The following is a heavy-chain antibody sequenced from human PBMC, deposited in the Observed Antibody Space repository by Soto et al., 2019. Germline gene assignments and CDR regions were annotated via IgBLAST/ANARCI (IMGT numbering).Heavy chain of an antibody. D-gene: IGHD3-10*01. Sequence: GGSLRLSCAASGFTFSSYAMSWVRQSPGKGLEWVSAISGSGGSTYYADSVKGRFTISRDNSKNTLYLQMNSLRAEDTAVYYCAKDGLGGWFGELFSVFDIWGQGTMVTV. V-gene: IGHV3-23*01. CDR2: ISGSGGST. J-gene: IGHJ3*02. CDR1: GFTFSSYA. CDR3: AKDGLGGWFGELFSVFDI.